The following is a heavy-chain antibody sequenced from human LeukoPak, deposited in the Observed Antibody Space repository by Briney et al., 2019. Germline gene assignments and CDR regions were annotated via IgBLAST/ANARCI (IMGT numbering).Heavy chain of an antibody. Sequence: PSETLSLTCTVSGGSISSGDYYWSWIRQPPGKGLKWIGYIYYSGSTYYNPSLKSRVTISVDTSKNQFSLKLSSVTAADTAVYYCARVVIYPHYYDSSGYYFDYWGQGTLVTVSS. CDR2: IYYSGST. J-gene: IGHJ4*02. CDR1: GGSISSGDYY. CDR3: ARVVIYPHYYDSSGYYFDY. V-gene: IGHV4-30-4*01. D-gene: IGHD3-22*01.